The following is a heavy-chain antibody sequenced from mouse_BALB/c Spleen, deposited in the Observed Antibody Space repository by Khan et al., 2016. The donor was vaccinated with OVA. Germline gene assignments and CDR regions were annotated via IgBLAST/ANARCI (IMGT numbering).Heavy chain of an antibody. CDR2: IYPGNSDI. Sequence: VQLQQSGTVLARPGASVKMSCKASGYTFTSYWMHWVKQRPGQGLEWIGAIYPGNSDINYNQKFKGKAKLTAVTSTSTAYMELNSLTNEDSAVSYCTRNGFGNYESWDYWGQGTTLTVSS. V-gene: IGHV1-5*01. J-gene: IGHJ2*01. CDR1: GYTFTSYW. CDR3: TRNGFGNYESWDY. D-gene: IGHD2-1*01.